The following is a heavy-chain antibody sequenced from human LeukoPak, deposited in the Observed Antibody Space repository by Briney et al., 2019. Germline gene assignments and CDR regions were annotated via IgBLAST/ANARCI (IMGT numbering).Heavy chain of an antibody. J-gene: IGHJ5*02. D-gene: IGHD2-15*01. CDR1: GGTFSSYA. CDR2: IIPIFGTA. V-gene: IGHV1-69*13. Sequence: SVKVSCKASGGTFSSYAISWVRQAPGQGLEWMGGIIPIFGTANYAQKFQGRVTITADESTSTAYMELSSLRSEDTAVYYCARALSGCSGGSCYPNWFDPWGQGTLVTVSS. CDR3: ARALSGCSGGSCYPNWFDP.